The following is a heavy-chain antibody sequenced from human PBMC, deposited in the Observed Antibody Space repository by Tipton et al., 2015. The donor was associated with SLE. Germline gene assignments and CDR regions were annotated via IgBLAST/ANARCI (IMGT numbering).Heavy chain of an antibody. V-gene: IGHV3-7*01. CDR1: GFTFSSYG. CDR3: ASLWGYYYGSGSYPDAFDI. Sequence: SLRLSCAASGFTFSSYGMHWVRQAPGKGLEWVANIKQDGSEKYYVDSVKGRFTISRDNAKNSLYLQMNSLRAEDTAVYYCASLWGYYYGSGSYPDAFDIWGQGTMVTVSS. D-gene: IGHD3-10*01. J-gene: IGHJ3*02. CDR2: IKQDGSEK.